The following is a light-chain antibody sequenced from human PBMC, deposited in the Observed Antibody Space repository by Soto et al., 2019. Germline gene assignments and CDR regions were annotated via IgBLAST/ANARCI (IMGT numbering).Light chain of an antibody. CDR1: QSVDDSH. J-gene: IGKJ5*01. CDR3: QQYYNWPRT. V-gene: IGKV3-15*01. Sequence: EIVMTQSPATLSVSPGERATLSCRASQSVDDSHLAWYQLRPGQAPRLLIYGASTRATGLPARFSGTGSGTEFTLTINSLQAEDSAVYYCQQYYNWPRTFGQGTRLEI. CDR2: GAS.